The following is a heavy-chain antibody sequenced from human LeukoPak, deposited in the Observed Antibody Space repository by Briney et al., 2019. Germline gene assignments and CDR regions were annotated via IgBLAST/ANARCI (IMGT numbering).Heavy chain of an antibody. CDR2: LSYGGTNK. CDR3: ARDRSGYANDAFDF. Sequence: GGSLRLTCAASGFTFSDYAMHWVRQAPGKGLEWVAVLSYGGTNKYYADSVKGRFTISRDNSKNTMFLQMNSLRAEDTAVYHCARDRSGYANDAFDFWGQGTMVTVSS. D-gene: IGHD3-3*01. J-gene: IGHJ3*01. CDR1: GFTFSDYA. V-gene: IGHV3-30-3*01.